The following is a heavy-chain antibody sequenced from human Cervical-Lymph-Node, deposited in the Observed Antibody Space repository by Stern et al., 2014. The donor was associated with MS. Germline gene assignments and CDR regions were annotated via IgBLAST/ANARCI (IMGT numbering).Heavy chain of an antibody. Sequence: EVQLVQSGAEVKKPGESLKISCKGSGYTFTSNWIALVRQMPGKGLEWMGIIYPYDSDTRYSPSCQGQVTISADKSISTAYLQWSRLKASDTAMYYCARAWGDAIDIWGHGTMVTVSS. CDR2: IYPYDSDT. V-gene: IGHV5-51*01. CDR3: ARAWGDAIDI. J-gene: IGHJ3*02. CDR1: GYTFTSNW. D-gene: IGHD7-27*01.